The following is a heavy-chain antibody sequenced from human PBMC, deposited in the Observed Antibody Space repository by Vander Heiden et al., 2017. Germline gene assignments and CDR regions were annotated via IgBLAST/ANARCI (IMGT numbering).Heavy chain of an antibody. CDR3: AKYTVTTYYYYGMDV. CDR2: INPNSGGT. Sequence: GAEVKKPGASVKVSCKASGYTFTGYYMHWVRQAPGQGLEWMGWINPNSGGTTYAQKFQGRVTMTRDTSISTAYMELSRLRSDDTAVYYCAKYTVTTYYYYGMDVWGQGTTVTVSS. D-gene: IGHD4-17*01. V-gene: IGHV1-2*02. CDR1: GYTFTGYY. J-gene: IGHJ6*02.